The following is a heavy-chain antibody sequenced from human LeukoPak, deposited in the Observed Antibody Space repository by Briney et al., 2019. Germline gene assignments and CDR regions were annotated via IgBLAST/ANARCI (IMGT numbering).Heavy chain of an antibody. CDR1: GGSFSGYY. V-gene: IGHV4-34*01. CDR3: ARTKLPGTMKYYYYMDV. D-gene: IGHD1-1*01. CDR2: INHSGST. J-gene: IGHJ6*03. Sequence: SETLSLTCAVYGGSFSGYYWSWIRQPPGKGLEWIGEINHSGSTNYNPSLKSRVTISVDTSKNQFSLKLSSVTAADTAVYYCARTKLPGTMKYYYYMDVWGKGTTVTVSS.